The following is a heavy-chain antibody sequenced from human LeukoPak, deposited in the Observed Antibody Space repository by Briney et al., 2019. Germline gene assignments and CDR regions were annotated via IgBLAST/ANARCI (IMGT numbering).Heavy chain of an antibody. Sequence: SETLSLTCPVSGGSMSDYYWSWIRQPPGKGLEWIGYIYYTGTTNYNPSLKGRVIISIDTSKNQFSLKLSSVTAADTALYYCARDYTMTHASDIWGQGTLVTVSS. CDR3: ARDYTMTHASDI. J-gene: IGHJ3*02. CDR2: IYYTGTT. D-gene: IGHD3-22*01. V-gene: IGHV4-59*01. CDR1: GGSMSDYY.